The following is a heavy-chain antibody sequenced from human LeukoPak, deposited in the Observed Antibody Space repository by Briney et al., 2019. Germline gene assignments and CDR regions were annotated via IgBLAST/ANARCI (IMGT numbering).Heavy chain of an antibody. V-gene: IGHV3-21*04. D-gene: IGHD1-26*01. CDR3: AREVGGGATNYFDY. CDR2: ISSSSSYI. J-gene: IGHJ4*02. Sequence: GGSLRLSCAASGFTFSSYSMNWVRQAPGKGLEWVSSISSSSSYIYYADSVKGRFTISRDNAKNSLYLQMNSLRADDTAVYYCAREVGGGATNYFDYWGQGTLVTVSS. CDR1: GFTFSSYS.